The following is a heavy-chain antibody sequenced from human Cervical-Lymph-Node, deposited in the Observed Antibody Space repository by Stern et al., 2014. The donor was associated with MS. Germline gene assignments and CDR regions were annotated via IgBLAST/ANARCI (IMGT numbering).Heavy chain of an antibody. CDR2: IYPGDSDT. V-gene: IGHV5-51*01. CDR1: GYIFATYW. Sequence: EVQLVESGAEVKKPGESLKISCRGSGYIFATYWIGWVRQLPGKGLEWMWIIYPGDSDTRYRPSFQGQVTIPGDKSISTAYLQWSSLKASDTAMYYCARHVPRYYYFAMDVWGQGTSVTVS. J-gene: IGHJ6*02. CDR3: ARHVPRYYYFAMDV.